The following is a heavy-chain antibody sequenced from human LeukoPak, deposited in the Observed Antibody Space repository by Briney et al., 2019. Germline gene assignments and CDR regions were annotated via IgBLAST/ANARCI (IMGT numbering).Heavy chain of an antibody. CDR1: GFTFSNYD. CDR3: AKRTNGGSYWDLYFDY. D-gene: IGHD1-26*01. CDR2: ISAHGDDT. V-gene: IGHV3-23*01. J-gene: IGHJ4*02. Sequence: PGGSLRLSCAASGFTFSNYDMSWVRQVPGKGLEWVSAISAHGDDTYYADSVKGRFTISRDNSKNTLYLQMNSLRAEDTAVYYCAKRTNGGSYWDLYFDYWGQGTLVTVSS.